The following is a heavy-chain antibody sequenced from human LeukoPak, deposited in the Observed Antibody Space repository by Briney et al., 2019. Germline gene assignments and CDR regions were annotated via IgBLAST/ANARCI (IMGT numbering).Heavy chain of an antibody. CDR2: IYHSGST. Sequence: SETLSLTCAVSGYSISSGYYWGWIRQPPGKGLEWIGIIYHSGSTYYNPSLKSRVTISVDTSKNQFSLKLSPVTAADTAVYYCAREYCSGGSGVLCYYMDVWGKGTTVTVSS. J-gene: IGHJ6*03. CDR1: GYSISSGYY. CDR3: AREYCSGGSGVLCYYMDV. D-gene: IGHD2-15*01. V-gene: IGHV4-38-2*02.